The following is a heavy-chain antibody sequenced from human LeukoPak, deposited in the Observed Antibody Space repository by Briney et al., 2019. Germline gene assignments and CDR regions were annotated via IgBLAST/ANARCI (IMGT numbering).Heavy chain of an antibody. V-gene: IGHV3-23*01. J-gene: IGHJ4*02. CDR2: ISGSGGST. CDR1: GFTFSSFA. CDR3: AKDLRPSRPAARSYFDY. Sequence: GGSLRLSCAASGFTFSSFAMSWVRQAPGKGLEWVSGISGSGGSTYSADSVKGRCTISRDNSKNTLYLQMNSLRAEDTAIYYCAKDLRPSRPAARSYFDYWGQGTLVTVSS. D-gene: IGHD6-6*01.